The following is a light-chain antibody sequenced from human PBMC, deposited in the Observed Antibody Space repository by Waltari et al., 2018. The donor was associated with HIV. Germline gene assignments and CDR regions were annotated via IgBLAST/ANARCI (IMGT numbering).Light chain of an antibody. Sequence: QSALTQPPSAAGSPGQSVTIPCTGTSSDVGGGNFVSWYQHHPGKAPNLISYEVTKRPSGVPDRFSGSKFGNTASLTVSGLQAEDEADYYCSSNFGRRILVFGEGTRLTVV. V-gene: IGLV2-8*01. CDR2: EVT. CDR1: SSDVGGGNF. J-gene: IGLJ2*01. CDR3: SSNFGRRILV.